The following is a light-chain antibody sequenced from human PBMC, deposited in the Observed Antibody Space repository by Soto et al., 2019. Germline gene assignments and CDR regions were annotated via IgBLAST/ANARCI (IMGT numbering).Light chain of an antibody. CDR3: QQDYNYPLT. CDR2: AAS. V-gene: IGKV1-6*01. J-gene: IGKJ2*01. CDR1: QGIRND. Sequence: AIQMTQSPSSLSASVGDRVTITCRASQGIRNDLGWYQQKPGKAPKLLIYAASRLQSVVPSRFSGSGSGTDFTLTISSLQPEDFATYYCQQDYNYPLTFGQGTKLEIK.